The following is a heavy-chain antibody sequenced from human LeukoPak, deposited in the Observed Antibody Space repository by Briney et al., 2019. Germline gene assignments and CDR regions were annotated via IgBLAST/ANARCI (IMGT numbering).Heavy chain of an antibody. D-gene: IGHD3-10*01. V-gene: IGHV3-23*01. CDR1: GFNFRIYT. Sequence: GGSLRLSCEASGFNFRIYTMNWVRQAPGRGLEWISYISSSASVTYYADSVNGRFTISRDNSKNTLYLQMNSLRAEDTAVYYCAKKGYAGSGTYSYYFDYWGQGTLVTVSS. J-gene: IGHJ4*02. CDR2: ISSSASVT. CDR3: AKKGYAGSGTYSYYFDY.